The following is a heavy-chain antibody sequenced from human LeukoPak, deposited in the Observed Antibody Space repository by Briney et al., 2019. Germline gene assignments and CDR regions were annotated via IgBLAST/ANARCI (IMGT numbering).Heavy chain of an antibody. D-gene: IGHD3-22*01. CDR2: INHSGST. V-gene: IGHV4-34*01. CDR3: ARERRDYYDSSGYPLFDY. Sequence: SDTLSLTCAVYGGSFSGYYWSWLRQPPGKGLEWIGEINHSGSTNYNPSLKSRVAISVDTSKNQFSLKLSSVTAADTAVYYCARERRDYYDSSGYPLFDYWGQGTLVTVSS. J-gene: IGHJ4*02. CDR1: GGSFSGYY.